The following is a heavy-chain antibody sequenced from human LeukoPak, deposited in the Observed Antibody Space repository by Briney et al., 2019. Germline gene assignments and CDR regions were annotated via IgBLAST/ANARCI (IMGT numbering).Heavy chain of an antibody. V-gene: IGHV4-34*01. CDR1: GGSFSGFY. CDR3: AATRPTTDYYDSSGYPDH. D-gene: IGHD3-22*01. J-gene: IGHJ4*02. CDR2: INHSGST. Sequence: SETLSLTCAVYGGSFSGFYWSWIRQPPGKGLEWIGEINHSGSTNYNPSLKSRVTISVDTSKNQFSLKLSSVTAADTAVYYCAATRPTTDYYDSSGYPDHWGQGTLVTVSS.